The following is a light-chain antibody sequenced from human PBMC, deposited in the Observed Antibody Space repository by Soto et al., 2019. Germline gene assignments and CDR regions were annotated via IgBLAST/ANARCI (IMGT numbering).Light chain of an antibody. CDR1: QSVSSN. Sequence: EMVMTQSPATLSVSPGERATLSCRASQSVSSNLAWYQQKPGQAPRLLIYGASTRATGIPARFSGSGSGTDFTLTISSLEPEDFAVYYCQQRSNWPPLFAFGPGTKVDIK. J-gene: IGKJ3*01. V-gene: IGKV3-15*01. CDR3: QQRSNWPPLFA. CDR2: GAS.